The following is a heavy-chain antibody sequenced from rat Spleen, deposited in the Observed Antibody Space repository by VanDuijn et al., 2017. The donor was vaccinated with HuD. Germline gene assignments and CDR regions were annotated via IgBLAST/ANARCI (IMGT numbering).Heavy chain of an antibody. D-gene: IGHD1-2*01. CDR3: TTGYSSVH. CDR1: GLSFSNYD. CDR2: ISYDGTAA. Sequence: EVQLMESGGGLVQPGRSMKLSCAASGLSFSNYDMAWVRQAPTKGLEWVASISYDGTAAYYRDSVKGRFTLSRDNAKSSLYVQMDSLRSEDTATYYCTTGYSSVHWGQGVMVTVSS. J-gene: IGHJ2*01. V-gene: IGHV5-20*01.